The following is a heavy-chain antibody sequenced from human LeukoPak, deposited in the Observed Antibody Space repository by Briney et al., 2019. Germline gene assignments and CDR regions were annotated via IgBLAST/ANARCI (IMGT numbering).Heavy chain of an antibody. D-gene: IGHD3-22*01. V-gene: IGHV4-30-2*01. J-gene: IGHJ5*02. CDR3: ARVSGYYDSSGYYDWFDP. Sequence: TSETLSLTCAVSGGSISSGGYSWSWIRQPPGKGLEWIGYIYHSGSTYYNPSLKSRVTISVDRSKNRFSLKLSSVTAADTAVYYCARVSGYYDSSGYYDWFDPWGQGTLVTVSS. CDR1: GGSISSGGYS. CDR2: IYHSGST.